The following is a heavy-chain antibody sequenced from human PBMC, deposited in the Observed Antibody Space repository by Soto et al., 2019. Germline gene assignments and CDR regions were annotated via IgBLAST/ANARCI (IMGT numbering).Heavy chain of an antibody. J-gene: IGHJ6*02. Sequence: SETLSLTCAVYGWSFSGYYWSGISQPPGKGLEWIGEINHSGSTNYNPSLKSRVTISVDTSKNQFSLKLSSVTAADTAVYYCARGGYFWSSYYYYYGMDVWVQGTTVT. CDR3: ARGGYFWSSYYYYYGMDV. CDR2: INHSGST. V-gene: IGHV4-34*01. D-gene: IGHD3-3*01. CDR1: GWSFSGYY.